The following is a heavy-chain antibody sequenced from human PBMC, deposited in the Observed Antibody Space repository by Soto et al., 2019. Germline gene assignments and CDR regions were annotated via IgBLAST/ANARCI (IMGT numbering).Heavy chain of an antibody. CDR3: ARMNVDSYQFYYAMDV. CDR2: IFSDNER. D-gene: IGHD4-17*01. CDR1: GFSLTTGKMG. Sequence: SGPTLVNPTETLTLTCAVSGFSLTTGKMGVSWIRQPPGKALEWLAHIFSDNERSYSTSLQGRLTISKDTSGSQVVLSMTNVDPVDTATYYCARMNVDSYQFYYAMDVWGQGTTVTVSS. J-gene: IGHJ6*02. V-gene: IGHV2-26*01.